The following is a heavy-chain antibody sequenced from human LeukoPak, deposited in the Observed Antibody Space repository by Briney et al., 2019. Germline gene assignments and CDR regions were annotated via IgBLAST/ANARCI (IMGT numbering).Heavy chain of an antibody. CDR2: ISSSSSYI. J-gene: IGHJ4*02. CDR1: GLTFSSYS. D-gene: IGHD3-22*01. Sequence: PGGSLRLSCAASGLTFSSYSMNWVRQAPGKGLEWVSSISSSSSYIYYADSVKGRFTISRDNAKNSLYLQMNSLRAEDTAVYYCARDPRGTYYYDSSGYYYFDYWGQGTLVTVSS. CDR3: ARDPRGTYYYDSSGYYYFDY. V-gene: IGHV3-21*01.